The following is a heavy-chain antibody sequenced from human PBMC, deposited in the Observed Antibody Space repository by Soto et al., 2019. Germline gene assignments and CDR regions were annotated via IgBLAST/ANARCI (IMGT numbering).Heavy chain of an antibody. D-gene: IGHD1-26*01. CDR2: ISSSGSTI. CDR3: ARHGGSYYYYYYYGMDV. Sequence: KPWWSLRLSCPASVFTFSEYYMSWVRQAPGKGLEWVSYISSSGSTIYYADSVKGRFTISRDNAKNSLYLQMNSLRAEDTAVYYCARHGGSYYYYYYYGMDVWGQGTTVTVSS. V-gene: IGHV3-11*01. CDR1: VFTFSEYY. J-gene: IGHJ6*02.